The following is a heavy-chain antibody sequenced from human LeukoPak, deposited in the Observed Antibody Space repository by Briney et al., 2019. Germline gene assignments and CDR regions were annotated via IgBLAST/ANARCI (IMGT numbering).Heavy chain of an antibody. V-gene: IGHV3-21*01. Sequence: GGSLRLSCAACVYTFYIYNKKWVRQAPGEGLEWVSSISSSSSYIYYADSVKGRFTISRDNAKNSLYLQMNSLRAEDTAVYYCARRVYYYYYMGVWGKGTTVTVSS. CDR3: ARRVYYYYYMGV. J-gene: IGHJ6*03. CDR1: VYTFYIYN. CDR2: ISSSSSYI.